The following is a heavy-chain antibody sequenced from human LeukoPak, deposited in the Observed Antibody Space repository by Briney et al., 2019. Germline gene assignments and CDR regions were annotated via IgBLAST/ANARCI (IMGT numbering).Heavy chain of an antibody. J-gene: IGHJ4*02. CDR3: TTDRLNPTYYDFWSGYYESGYFDY. CDR2: IKSKTDGGTT. D-gene: IGHD3-3*01. Sequence: GGSLRLSCAASGFTFSNAWMSGVRQAPGKGLEWVGRIKSKTDGGTTDYAATVEGRFTSSRDDPKNTLSPQMNSLKTEDTAVYYCTTDRLNPTYYDFWSGYYESGYFDYWGQGTLVTVSS. CDR1: GFTFSNAW. V-gene: IGHV3-15*01.